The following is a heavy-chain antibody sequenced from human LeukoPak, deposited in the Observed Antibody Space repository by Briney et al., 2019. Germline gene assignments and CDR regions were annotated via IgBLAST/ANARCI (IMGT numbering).Heavy chain of an antibody. V-gene: IGHV4-4*07. J-gene: IGHJ4*02. D-gene: IGHD1-1*01. Sequence: SETLSLTCTVSGGSITSYYWNWIRQPPGKGLEWIGRIYINGNTNYNPSLKSRVTISVDTSKNQFSLKLRSVTAADTAVYYCARGLGTLPPGGYWGQGTLVTVSS. CDR2: IYINGNT. CDR1: GGSITSYY. CDR3: ARGLGTLPPGGY.